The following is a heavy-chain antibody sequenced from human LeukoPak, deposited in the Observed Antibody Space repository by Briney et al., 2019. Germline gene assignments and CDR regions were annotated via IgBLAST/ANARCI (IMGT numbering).Heavy chain of an antibody. J-gene: IGHJ4*02. V-gene: IGHV1-24*01. Sequence: ASVTVSCKVSGYTLTELSMHWVRQAPGKGLEWMGGFDPEDGETIYAQKFQGRVTMTEDTSTDTAYMELSSLRSEDTAVYYCATESGGSSWYRGFNYWGQGTLVTVSS. CDR3: ATESGGSSWYRGFNY. CDR2: FDPEDGET. CDR1: GYTLTELS. D-gene: IGHD6-13*01.